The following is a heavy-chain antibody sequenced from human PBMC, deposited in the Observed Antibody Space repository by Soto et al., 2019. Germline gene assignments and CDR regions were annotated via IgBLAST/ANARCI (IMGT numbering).Heavy chain of an antibody. CDR3: TTGHRIRYFDWLTRY. J-gene: IGHJ4*02. CDR1: GFTFSNAW. V-gene: IGHV3-15*01. CDR2: IKSKTDGGTT. Sequence: PGGSLRLSCAASGFTFSNAWMSWVRQALGKGQEWVGRIKSKTDGGTTDYAAPVKGRFTISRDDSKNTLYLQMNSLKTEDTAVYYCTTGHRIRYFDWLTRYWGQGTLVTVSS. D-gene: IGHD3-9*01.